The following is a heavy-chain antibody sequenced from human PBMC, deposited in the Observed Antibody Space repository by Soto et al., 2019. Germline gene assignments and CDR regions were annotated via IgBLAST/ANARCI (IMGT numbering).Heavy chain of an antibody. D-gene: IGHD3-3*01. V-gene: IGHV3-23*01. Sequence: GGSLRLSCTASGFMFSSSAMSWVRQAPGKGLEWVAAIGGSGGSIYYSDSVEGHFTISRDNRKNMLYLQMNSLRVEDTAVYYCAKGGRWSGGLDSWGQGTLVTVSS. CDR3: AKGGRWSGGLDS. CDR2: IGGSGGSI. J-gene: IGHJ4*02. CDR1: GFMFSSSA.